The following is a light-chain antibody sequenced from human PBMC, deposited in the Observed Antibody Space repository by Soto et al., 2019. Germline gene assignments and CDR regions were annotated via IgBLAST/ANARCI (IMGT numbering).Light chain of an antibody. CDR2: GAS. J-gene: IGKJ1*01. V-gene: IGKV3-15*01. CDR1: QSVSSN. Sequence: EIVMTQSPATLSVSPGERATLSCRASQSVSSNLAWYQQKPGQAPRLLIYGASTRATGIPARFSGSGSGTEFTLTISSLQSEDLEVYYCQQYNNWPPWTFGQGTKVEIK. CDR3: QQYNNWPPWT.